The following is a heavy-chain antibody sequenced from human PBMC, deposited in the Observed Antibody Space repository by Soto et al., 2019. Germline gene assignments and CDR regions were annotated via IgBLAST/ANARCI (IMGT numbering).Heavy chain of an antibody. V-gene: IGHV4-34*01. CDR1: GGSFSGYY. CDR2: INHSGST. J-gene: IGHJ4*02. CDR3: ARDKITGLFDY. Sequence: QVQLQQWGAGLLKPSETLSLTCAVYGGSFSGYYWTWIRQPPGTGLGWIGEINHSGSTNYNPSLKSRVTISVDTSKNQFSLNLASVTAADTTVYYCARDKITGLFDYWGQRTLVTVSS. D-gene: IGHD3-10*01.